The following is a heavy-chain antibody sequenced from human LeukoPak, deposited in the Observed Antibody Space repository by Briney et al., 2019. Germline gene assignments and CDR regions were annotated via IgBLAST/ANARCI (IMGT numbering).Heavy chain of an antibody. J-gene: IGHJ6*04. CDR2: INHSGST. V-gene: IGHV4-34*01. D-gene: IGHD3-9*01. CDR1: GGSFSGYY. CDR3: ARAGWNPPLLRYFDWFGTYGMDV. Sequence: SETLSLTCAVYGGSFSGYYWRWIRQPPGKGLEWIGEINHSGSTNYNPSLKSRVTISVDTSKNQFSLKLSSVTAADTAVYYCARAGWNPPLLRYFDWFGTYGMDVWGKGTTVTVSS.